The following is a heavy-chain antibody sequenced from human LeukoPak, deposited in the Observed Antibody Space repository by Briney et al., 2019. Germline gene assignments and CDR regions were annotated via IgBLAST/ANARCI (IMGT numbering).Heavy chain of an antibody. D-gene: IGHD5-24*01. CDR2: INHSGST. J-gene: IGHJ4*02. Sequence: SETLSLTCAVYGGSFSGYYWSWIRQPPGKGLEWIGEINHSGSTNYNPSLKSRVTISVGTSKNQFSLKLSSVTAADTAVYYCARGPPRYRMRNGYNYFGYWGQGTLVTVSS. CDR1: GGSFSGYY. V-gene: IGHV4-34*01. CDR3: ARGPPRYRMRNGYNYFGY.